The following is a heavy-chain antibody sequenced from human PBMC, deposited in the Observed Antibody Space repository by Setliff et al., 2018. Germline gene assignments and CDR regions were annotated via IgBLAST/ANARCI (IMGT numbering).Heavy chain of an antibody. CDR2: INPHGSEK. Sequence: GGSLRLSCTASGLSYTNDWVSWVRQAPGKGLEWLASINPHGSEKYYADSVKGRFTISRDNAKNSLSQQMNNLRSEDTAVYYCFGAGTCSYWGQGTLVTVSS. V-gene: IGHV3-7*01. CDR3: FGAGTCSY. CDR1: GLSYTNDW. D-gene: IGHD3-10*01. J-gene: IGHJ4*02.